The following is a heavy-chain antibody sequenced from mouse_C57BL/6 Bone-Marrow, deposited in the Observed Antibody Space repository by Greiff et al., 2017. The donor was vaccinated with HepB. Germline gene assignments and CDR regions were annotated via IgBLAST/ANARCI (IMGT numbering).Heavy chain of an antibody. D-gene: IGHD2-4*01. J-gene: IGHJ1*03. V-gene: IGHV1-9*01. Sequence: VQLVESGAELMKPGASVKLSCKATGYTFTGYWIEWVKQSPGHGLEWIGEILPGSGSTTYNEKFKGKATFTADTSSNTAYMQLSSLTTEDSAIYYCARLDDYDGDWYFDVWGTGTTVTVSS. CDR2: ILPGSGST. CDR3: ARLDDYDGDWYFDV. CDR1: GYTFTGYW.